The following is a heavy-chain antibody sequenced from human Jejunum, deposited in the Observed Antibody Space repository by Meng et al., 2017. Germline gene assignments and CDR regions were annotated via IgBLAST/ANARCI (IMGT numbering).Heavy chain of an antibody. CDR3: ARDLLGVFMVRGTIAYQYYGMDV. Sequence: LKISCVVPGFTFRNSWMSWVRQAPGKGLEWVANIKQDGSEEYYVDSVKGRFSISRDNAKNSLHLQMNSLRAEDTAVYYCARDLLGVFMVRGTIAYQYYGMDVWGQGTTVTVSS. CDR2: IKQDGSEE. J-gene: IGHJ6*02. D-gene: IGHD3-10*01. CDR1: GFTFRNSW. V-gene: IGHV3-7*01.